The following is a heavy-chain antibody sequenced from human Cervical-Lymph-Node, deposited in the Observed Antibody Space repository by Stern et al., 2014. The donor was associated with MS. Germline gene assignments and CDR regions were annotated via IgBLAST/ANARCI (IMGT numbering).Heavy chain of an antibody. D-gene: IGHD2-21*02. Sequence: EVQLVESGGGLVQPGGSLRLSCAASGFTFSSYWMHWVRQAPGKGLVWVSRINSDGSSTSYADSVKGRFTISRDNAKNTLYLQMNSLRAEDTAVYYCARDTSYCGGDCYANWFDPWGQGTLVTVSS. V-gene: IGHV3-74*01. CDR2: INSDGSST. CDR1: GFTFSSYW. CDR3: ARDTSYCGGDCYANWFDP. J-gene: IGHJ5*02.